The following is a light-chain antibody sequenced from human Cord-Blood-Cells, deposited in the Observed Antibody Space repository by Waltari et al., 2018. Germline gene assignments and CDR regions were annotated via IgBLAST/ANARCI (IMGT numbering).Light chain of an antibody. Sequence: ELVLTQSPATLSWSPGERATLASRARQSVSSYLALYQQQPGQAPRLRIYDASNRAADIPAMFSGSGSGTDFTLTISSREPEDFAVYYCQQRSNWPITFGQGTRLGIK. CDR1: QSVSSY. CDR2: DAS. CDR3: QQRSNWPIT. J-gene: IGKJ5*01. V-gene: IGKV3-11*01.